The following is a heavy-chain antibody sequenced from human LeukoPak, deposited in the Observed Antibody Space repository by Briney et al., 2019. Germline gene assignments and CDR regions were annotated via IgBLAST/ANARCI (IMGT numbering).Heavy chain of an antibody. CDR3: ARDYGSGSYYNTAY. CDR1: GFTFSSYA. D-gene: IGHD3-10*01. CDR2: ISGSGGST. Sequence: PGGSLRLSCAASGFTFSSYAMSWVRQAPGKGLEWVSGISGSGGSTYYADSVKGRFTISRDNSKNTLYLQMNSLRAEDTAVYYCARDYGSGSYYNTAYWGQGTLVTVSS. V-gene: IGHV3-23*01. J-gene: IGHJ4*02.